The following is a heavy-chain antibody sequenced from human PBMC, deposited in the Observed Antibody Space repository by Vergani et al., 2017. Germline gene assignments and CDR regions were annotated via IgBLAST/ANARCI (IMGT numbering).Heavy chain of an antibody. CDR2: IKQDGSEK. CDR3: ASAGGWPSFRKYFDY. D-gene: IGHD6-19*01. CDR1: GFTFSSYW. V-gene: IGHV3-7*01. J-gene: IGHJ4*02. Sequence: EVQLVESGGGLVQPGGSLRLSCAASGFTFSSYWMSWVRQAPGKGLEWVANIKQDGSEKYYVDSVKGRFTISRDNAKNSLYLQMNSLRAEDTAVYYCASAGGWPSFRKYFDYWGQGTLVTVSS.